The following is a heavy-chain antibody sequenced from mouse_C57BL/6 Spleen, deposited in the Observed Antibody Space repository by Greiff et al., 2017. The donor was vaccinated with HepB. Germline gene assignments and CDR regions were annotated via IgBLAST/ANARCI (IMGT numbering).Heavy chain of an antibody. Sequence: DVKLQESGPGMVKPSQSLSLTCTVTGYSITSGYDWHWIRHFPGNKLEWMGYISYSGSTNYNPSLKSRISITHDTSKNHFFLKLNSVTTEDTATYYCARGGLLAWFAYWGQGTLVTVSA. V-gene: IGHV3-1*01. CDR1: GYSITSGYD. D-gene: IGHD2-3*01. CDR3: ARGGLLAWFAY. J-gene: IGHJ3*01. CDR2: ISYSGST.